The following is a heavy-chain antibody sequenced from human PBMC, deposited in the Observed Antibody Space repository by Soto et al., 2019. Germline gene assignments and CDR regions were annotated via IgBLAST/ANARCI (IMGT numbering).Heavy chain of an antibody. D-gene: IGHD1-1*01. V-gene: IGHV4-31*03. Sequence: PSETLSLTCTVSGGSISSGGYYWSWIRQHPGKGLEWIGYIYYSGSTYYNPSLKSRVTISVDTSKNQFSLKLSSVTAADTAVYYCARDSAAIQYFDYWGQGTLVTVSS. CDR1: GGSISSGGYY. CDR3: ARDSAAIQYFDY. J-gene: IGHJ4*02. CDR2: IYYSGST.